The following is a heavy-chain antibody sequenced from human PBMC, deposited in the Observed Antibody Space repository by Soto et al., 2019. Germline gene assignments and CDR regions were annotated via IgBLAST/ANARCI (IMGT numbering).Heavy chain of an antibody. D-gene: IGHD3-22*01. CDR2: IYYSGST. Sequence: SSETLSLTCTVSGGSISSYYWSWIRQPPGKGLEWIGYIYYSGSTNYNPSLKSRVTISVDTSKNQFSLKLSSVTAADTAVYYCARGWEYYYDSSGYLLGGYYFDYWGQGTLVTVS. V-gene: IGHV4-59*01. J-gene: IGHJ4*02. CDR1: GGSISSYY. CDR3: ARGWEYYYDSSGYLLGGYYFDY.